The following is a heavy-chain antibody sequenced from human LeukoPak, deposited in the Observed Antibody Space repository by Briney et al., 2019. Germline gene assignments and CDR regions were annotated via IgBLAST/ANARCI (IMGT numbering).Heavy chain of an antibody. CDR2: INPNSGGT. Sequence: GASVKVSCKASGYTFTVYYMHWVRQAPGQGLEWMGRINPNSGGTNYAQKFQGRVTMTRDTSISTAYMELSRLRSDDTAVYYCARDTIFGAFDIWGQGTMVTVSS. V-gene: IGHV1-2*06. CDR3: ARDTIFGAFDI. J-gene: IGHJ3*02. D-gene: IGHD3-3*01. CDR1: GYTFTVYY.